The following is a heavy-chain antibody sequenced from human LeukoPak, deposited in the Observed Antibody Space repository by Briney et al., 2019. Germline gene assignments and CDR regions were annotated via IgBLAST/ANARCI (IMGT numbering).Heavy chain of an antibody. V-gene: IGHV4-30-4*08. CDR2: IYYSGST. D-gene: IGHD5-12*01. CDR1: GGSISSGDYY. CDR3: ARDGLPGYSGYSYYMDV. Sequence: SETLSLTCTVSGGSISSGDYYWSWIRQPPGKGLEWIGYIYYSGSTYYNPSLKSRVTISVDTSKNQFSLKLNSVTAADTAAYYCARDGLPGYSGYSYYMDVWGKGITVTVSS. J-gene: IGHJ6*03.